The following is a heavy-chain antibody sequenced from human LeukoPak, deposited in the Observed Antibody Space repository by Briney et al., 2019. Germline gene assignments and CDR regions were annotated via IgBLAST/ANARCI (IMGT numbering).Heavy chain of an antibody. CDR2: IYTSGST. D-gene: IGHD3-22*01. Sequence: SETLSLTCTVSGGSISSYYWSWIRQPAGKGLEWIGRIYTSGSTNYNPSLKSRVTMSVDTSKNQFSLKLSSVTAADTAVYYCARDVKYDSSGYYYFDYWGQGTLVTVFS. CDR3: ARDVKYDSSGYYYFDY. V-gene: IGHV4-4*07. CDR1: GGSISSYY. J-gene: IGHJ4*02.